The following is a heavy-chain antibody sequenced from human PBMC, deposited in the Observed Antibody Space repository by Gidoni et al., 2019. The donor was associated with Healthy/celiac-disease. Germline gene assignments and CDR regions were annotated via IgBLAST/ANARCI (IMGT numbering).Heavy chain of an antibody. V-gene: IGHV3-21*01. J-gene: IGHJ6*02. CDR1: GSTFVSFS. Sequence: EVQLVESGGGLVKPGGSLRLSCAASGSTFVSFSMNWVRQAPGKGLEWVSSISSSSSYIYYADSVKGRFTISRDNAKNSLYLQMNSLRAEDTAVYYCARDQKWLVNYYYYGMDVWGQGTTVTVSS. CDR2: ISSSSSYI. CDR3: ARDQKWLVNYYYYGMDV. D-gene: IGHD6-19*01.